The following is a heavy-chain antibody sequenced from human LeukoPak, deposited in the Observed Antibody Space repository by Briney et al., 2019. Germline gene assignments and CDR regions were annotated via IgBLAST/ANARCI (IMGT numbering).Heavy chain of an antibody. D-gene: IGHD3/OR15-3a*01. CDR2: ISGSGGST. CDR1: GFTFSSYA. J-gene: IGHJ4*02. Sequence: GGSMRLSCAASGFTFSSYAMSWVRQAPGKGLEWVSAISGSGGSTYYADSVKGRFTISRDNSKNTLYLQMNSLRAEDTAVYYCAKVGGPTGYCTYWGQGTLVTVSS. CDR3: AKVGGPTGYCTY. V-gene: IGHV3-23*01.